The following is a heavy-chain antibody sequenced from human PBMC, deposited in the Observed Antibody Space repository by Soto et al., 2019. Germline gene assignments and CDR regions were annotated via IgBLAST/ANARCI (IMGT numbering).Heavy chain of an antibody. CDR1: GFIFSSYG. Sequence: GGSLRLSCAASGFIFSSYGMHWVRQAPGKGLEWVAVIWYDGSNKYYADSVKGRFTISRDNSKNTLYLQMNSLRAEDTAVYYCARVSRAGRIPAAMLTFDYWGQGTLVTVSS. CDR3: ARVSRAGRIPAAMLTFDY. CDR2: IWYDGSNK. V-gene: IGHV3-33*08. J-gene: IGHJ4*02. D-gene: IGHD2-2*01.